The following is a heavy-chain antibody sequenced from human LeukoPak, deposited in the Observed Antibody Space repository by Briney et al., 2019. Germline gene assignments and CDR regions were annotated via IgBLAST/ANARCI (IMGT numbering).Heavy chain of an antibody. CDR1: GFTFSSYW. CDR3: ARVARGAPGRAFDI. CDR2: IKQDGSEK. J-gene: IGHJ3*02. V-gene: IGHV3-7*01. D-gene: IGHD1-26*01. Sequence: GGSLRLSCAASGFTFSSYWMSWVRQAPGKGLEWVANIKQDGSEKYYVDSVKGRFTISRDNAKNSLYLQMNSLRAEDTAAYYCARVARGAPGRAFDIWGQGTMVTVSS.